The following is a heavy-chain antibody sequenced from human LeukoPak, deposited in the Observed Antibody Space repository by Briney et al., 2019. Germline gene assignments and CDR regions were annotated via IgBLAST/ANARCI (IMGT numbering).Heavy chain of an antibody. J-gene: IGHJ4*02. D-gene: IGHD2-2*01. CDR3: AKKTSYHFDY. CDR2: ISDSGSST. Sequence: PGGSLRLSCAASQFFFSNYAMGWVRQAPGKGLEWVSGISDSGSSTYYGDSVKGRFTVSRDNSRNTLYLQMSSLRVEDTAIYYCAKKTSYHFDYWGQGTLVTVSS. V-gene: IGHV3-23*01. CDR1: QFFFSNYA.